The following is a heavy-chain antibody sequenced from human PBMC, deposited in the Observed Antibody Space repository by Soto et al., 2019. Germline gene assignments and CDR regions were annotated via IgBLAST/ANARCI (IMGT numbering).Heavy chain of an antibody. Sequence: SETLSLTCAVYGGSFSGYYWSWIRQPPGKGLEWIGEINHSGSTNYNPSLKSRVTISVDTSKNQFSLKLSSVTAADTAVYYCASLGYCSGGSCYSWRPFDYWGQGTLVTVSS. CDR2: INHSGST. D-gene: IGHD2-15*01. CDR1: GGSFSGYY. CDR3: ASLGYCSGGSCYSWRPFDY. J-gene: IGHJ4*02. V-gene: IGHV4-34*01.